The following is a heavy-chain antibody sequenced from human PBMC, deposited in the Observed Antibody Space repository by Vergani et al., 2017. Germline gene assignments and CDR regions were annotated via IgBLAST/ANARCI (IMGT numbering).Heavy chain of an antibody. D-gene: IGHD6-6*01. Sequence: EVQLVQSAAEVKKPGESLKISCKGSGYMFSSYWIAWVRQMPGKGLEWIGIVYPADSDTRYSPSFQGQVTISADKSINTAYLQWSSLKTSDSAMYYCGRRAGRRITPGTDSWGQGTLVTVSS. CDR3: GRRAGRRITPGTDS. J-gene: IGHJ4*02. CDR2: VYPADSDT. V-gene: IGHV5-51*01. CDR1: GYMFSSYW.